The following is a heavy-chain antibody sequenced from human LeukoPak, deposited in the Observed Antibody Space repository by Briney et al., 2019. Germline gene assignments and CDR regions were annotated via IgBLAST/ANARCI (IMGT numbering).Heavy chain of an antibody. D-gene: IGHD4-17*01. J-gene: IGHJ4*02. CDR1: GGSISSYGYY. CDR3: ARHAGFAYAAYVGE. Sequence: PSETLSLTCTVSGGSISSYGYYWGWIRQPPGKGLEWIGNIYYTGSTYYNPSLKSRVTISVDRSKNQFSLKLGSVTAADTAVYYCARHAGFAYAAYVGEWGQGTLVTVSS. V-gene: IGHV4-39*01. CDR2: IYYTGST.